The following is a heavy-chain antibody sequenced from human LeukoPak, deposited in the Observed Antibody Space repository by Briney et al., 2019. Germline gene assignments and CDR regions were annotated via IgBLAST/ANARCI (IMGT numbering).Heavy chain of an antibody. Sequence: TGRSLRLSCAASGFTFSSYGMHWVRQAPGKGLEWVAVISYDGSNKYYADSVKGRFTISRDNSKNTLYLQMNSLRAEDTAMYYCAKDPFRYDILTGYPYYFDYWGQGTLVTVSS. V-gene: IGHV3-30*18. CDR1: GFTFSSYG. J-gene: IGHJ4*02. D-gene: IGHD3-9*01. CDR2: ISYDGSNK. CDR3: AKDPFRYDILTGYPYYFDY.